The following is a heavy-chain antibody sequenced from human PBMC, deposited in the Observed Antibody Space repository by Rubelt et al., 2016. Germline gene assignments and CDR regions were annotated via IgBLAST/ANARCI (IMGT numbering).Heavy chain of an antibody. CDR3: ARGPSYYDFWSGPQGY. D-gene: IGHD3-3*01. CDR2: INYNGST. V-gene: IGHV4-39*01. J-gene: IGHJ4*02. CDR1: GGSISNDGYY. Sequence: QLQLQESGPGLVRPSETLSLTCTVSGGSISNDGYYWGWIRQPPGRELEWIGSINYNGSTSYSPSLKSRVTITVDTSKNQLFLSLRSVTAADTAVYYCARGPSYYDFWSGPQGYWGQGTLVTVSS.